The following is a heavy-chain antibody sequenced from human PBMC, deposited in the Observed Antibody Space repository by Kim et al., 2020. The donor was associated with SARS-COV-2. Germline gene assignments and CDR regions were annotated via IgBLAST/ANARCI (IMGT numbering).Heavy chain of an antibody. CDR3: AMWSTMMYEF. V-gene: IGHV1-3*01. Sequence: GNTLYSQKLQDRVTISRDTSATTVYMEMSSLRSEDTAVYYCAMWSTMMYEFWGQGTLVTVSS. CDR2: GNT. D-gene: IGHD3-22*01. J-gene: IGHJ4*02.